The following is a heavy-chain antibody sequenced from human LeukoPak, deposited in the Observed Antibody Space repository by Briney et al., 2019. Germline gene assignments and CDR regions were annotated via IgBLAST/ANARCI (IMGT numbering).Heavy chain of an antibody. CDR1: GFTFSING. D-gene: IGHD6-13*01. CDR2: ISGNGGST. V-gene: IGHV3-23*01. CDR3: AKDRAYSSSWYGCSTP. J-gene: IGHJ5*02. Sequence: GGSLRLSCVASGFTFSINGMTWVRQAPGKGLEWVSLISGNGGSTYYADSVKGRFTISRDNSKNTLYLQMNSLKADDTALYYCAKDRAYSSSWYGCSTPWGQGTLVTVSS.